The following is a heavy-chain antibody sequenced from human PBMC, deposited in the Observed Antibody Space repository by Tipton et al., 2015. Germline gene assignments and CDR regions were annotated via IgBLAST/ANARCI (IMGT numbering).Heavy chain of an antibody. CDR1: GGSISSSLHY. Sequence: TLSLTCTVSGGSISSSLHYWGWIRQPPGKGLEWIGSIYYSGSTYYNPSLKSRVTISVDTSKNQFSLRVTSATAADTAVYYCASGCINFSCYYWFDPWGPGTLVTVSS. D-gene: IGHD2-21*01. J-gene: IGHJ5*02. CDR3: ASGCINFSCYYWFDP. CDR2: IYYSGST. V-gene: IGHV4-39*01.